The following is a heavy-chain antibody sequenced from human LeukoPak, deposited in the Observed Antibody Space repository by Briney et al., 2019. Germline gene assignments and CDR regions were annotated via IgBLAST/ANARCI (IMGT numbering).Heavy chain of an antibody. D-gene: IGHD6-13*01. CDR3: ASKYSSSWDGDY. V-gene: IGHV3-48*03. Sequence: PGGSLRLSCAASGFTFSSYEMNWVRQAQGKGLEWVSYISTSGSTIYYADSVKGRFTISRDNAKKSLYLQMNSLRAEDTAVYYCASKYSSSWDGDYWGQGTLVTVSS. CDR2: ISTSGSTI. CDR1: GFTFSSYE. J-gene: IGHJ4*02.